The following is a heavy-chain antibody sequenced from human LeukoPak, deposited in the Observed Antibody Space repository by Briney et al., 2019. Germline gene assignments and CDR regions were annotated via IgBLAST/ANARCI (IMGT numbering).Heavy chain of an antibody. Sequence: PSETLSLTRAVSGYSISSGYYWGWIRQPPGKGLEWIGSIHHSGTAYYNPSLKTRVTISVDTSKTQYSLNLTSVTAADTAVYYCARPFRGTTVTSGFDYWGQGTLVTVSS. D-gene: IGHD4-17*01. V-gene: IGHV4-38-2*01. CDR2: IHHSGTA. CDR1: GYSISSGYY. J-gene: IGHJ4*02. CDR3: ARPFRGTTVTSGFDY.